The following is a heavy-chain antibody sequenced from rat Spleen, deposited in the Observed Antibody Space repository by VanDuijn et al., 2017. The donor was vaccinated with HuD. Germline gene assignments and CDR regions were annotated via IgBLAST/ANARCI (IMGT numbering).Heavy chain of an antibody. CDR3: ATGPRILRLDWFAY. CDR1: GLSFSNYD. Sequence: EVQLVESGGGLVQPGRSMKLSCAASGLSFSNYDMAWVRQSPKKGLEWVATIIYDGSRTFYRDSVKGRCTISRDNAKSTLYLQMDSLRSEDTATYYCATGPRILRLDWFAYWGQGTLVTVSS. V-gene: IGHV5S10*01. D-gene: IGHD1-6*01. J-gene: IGHJ3*01. CDR2: IIYDGSRT.